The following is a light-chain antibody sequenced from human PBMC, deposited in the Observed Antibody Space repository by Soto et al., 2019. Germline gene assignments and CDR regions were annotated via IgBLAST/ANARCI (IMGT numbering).Light chain of an antibody. CDR3: QQYDHFVT. Sequence: DIQMTQSPSSLAASVGDRVTITCRASQDIKNYLNWYQQKPGKAPKLLIYDASNLEIGVPSRFSESGSATHFIFTIDSLQPEDIATYYCQQYDHFVTFGGGTKVEF. CDR1: QDIKNY. CDR2: DAS. V-gene: IGKV1-33*01. J-gene: IGKJ4*01.